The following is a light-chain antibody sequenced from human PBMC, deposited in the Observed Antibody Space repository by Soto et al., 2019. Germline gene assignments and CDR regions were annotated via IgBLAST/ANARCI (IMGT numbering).Light chain of an antibody. CDR1: QGIRNA. CDR2: AAS. CDR3: LQHNSYPRT. J-gene: IGKJ1*01. V-gene: IGKV1-17*01. Sequence: DIQMTQSPSSLSASVGDRVTITCRASQGIRNALGWYQQKPGKAHKRLIYAASSLQSGVPSRLSGSGSGTEFTLTSSSLQPEDFATYYCLQHNSYPRTFGQGTKVDIK.